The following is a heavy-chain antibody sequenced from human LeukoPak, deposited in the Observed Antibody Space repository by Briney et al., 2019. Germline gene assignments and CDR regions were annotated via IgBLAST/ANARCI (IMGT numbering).Heavy chain of an antibody. CDR3: TRAGGLVRGVHYYYYMDV. D-gene: IGHD3-10*01. V-gene: IGHV3-30*02. CDR2: IRYDGSDK. Sequence: GGSLRLSCAASGFTFSTYGMHWVRQAPGKGLEWVAFIRYDGSDKYYADSVKGRFTISRDNSKNTLSLQMNSLRPDDTAVYYCTRAGGLVRGVHYYYYMDVWGKGTTVTISS. J-gene: IGHJ6*03. CDR1: GFTFSTYG.